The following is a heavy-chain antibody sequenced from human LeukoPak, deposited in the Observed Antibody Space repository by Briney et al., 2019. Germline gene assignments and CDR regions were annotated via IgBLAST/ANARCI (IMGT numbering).Heavy chain of an antibody. J-gene: IGHJ6*04. CDR1: GETFSDFH. D-gene: IGHD3-10*01. CDR2: INHGGSN. V-gene: IGHV4-34*01. Sequence: PSETLSLTCAVYGETFSDFHWSWIRQSPRKGLEWIGEINHGGSNNYNPSLKSRVTISVDTSKNQFSLRLSSVTAADTAVYYCARVRVDVVRGARYGMDVWGKGTTVTVSS. CDR3: ARVRVDVVRGARYGMDV.